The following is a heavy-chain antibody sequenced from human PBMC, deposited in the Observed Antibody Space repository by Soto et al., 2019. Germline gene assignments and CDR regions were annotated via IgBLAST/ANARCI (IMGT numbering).Heavy chain of an antibody. V-gene: IGHV4-39*01. CDR3: ARHEGGWMYSFDY. CDR1: GGSISRSTYY. D-gene: IGHD6-19*01. CDR2: IYYNGGT. Sequence: QLQLQESGPGLVRPSETLSLACTVSGGSISRSTYYWGWIRQPPGNGLEWIGSIYYNGGTYYNPSLKGRVTISVDPSKNQFSLRLSSVTAADTAVYYCARHEGGWMYSFDYWGQGTLVTVPS. J-gene: IGHJ4*02.